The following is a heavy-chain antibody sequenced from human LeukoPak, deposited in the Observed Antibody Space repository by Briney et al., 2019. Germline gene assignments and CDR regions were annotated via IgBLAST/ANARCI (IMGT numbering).Heavy chain of an antibody. V-gene: IGHV3-30-3*01. D-gene: IGHD3-10*01. CDR3: ARLPYGSAY. CDR2: ISYDGSNK. CDR1: GFTFSSYA. J-gene: IGHJ4*02. Sequence: GGSLRLSCAASGFTFSSYAMHWVRQAPGKGLEWVAVISYDGSNKYYADSVKGRFTISRDNSKNTLYLQMNSLRAEDTAVYYCARLPYGSAYWGQGTLVTVSS.